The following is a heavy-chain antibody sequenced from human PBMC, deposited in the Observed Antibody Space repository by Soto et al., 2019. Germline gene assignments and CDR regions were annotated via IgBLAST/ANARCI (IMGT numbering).Heavy chain of an antibody. CDR3: TRDTGDILTGSWFDP. Sequence: GGSLRLSCTASGFTFGDYAMSWVRQAPGKGLEWVGFIRSKAYGGTTEYAASVKGRFTISRDDSKSIAYLQMNSLKTEDTAVYYCTRDTGDILTGSWFDPWGQGTLVTVSS. CDR2: IRSKAYGGTT. V-gene: IGHV3-49*04. J-gene: IGHJ5*02. D-gene: IGHD3-9*01. CDR1: GFTFGDYA.